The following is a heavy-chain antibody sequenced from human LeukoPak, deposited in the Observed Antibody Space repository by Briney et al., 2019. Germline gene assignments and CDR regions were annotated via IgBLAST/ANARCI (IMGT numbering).Heavy chain of an antibody. V-gene: IGHV4-30-4*07. D-gene: IGHD5-18*01. CDR3: ARGDIATMTFDP. J-gene: IGHJ5*02. CDR2: IYYSGST. Sequence: PSETLSLTCAVSGGSISSGGYSWSWIRQPPGKGLEWIGYIYYSGSTYYNPSLKSRVTISVDTSKNQFSLKLSSVTAADTAVYYCARGDIATMTFDPWGQGTLVTVSS. CDR1: GGSISSGGYS.